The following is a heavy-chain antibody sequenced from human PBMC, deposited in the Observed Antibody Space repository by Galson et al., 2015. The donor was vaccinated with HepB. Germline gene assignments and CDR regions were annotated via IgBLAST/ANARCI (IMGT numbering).Heavy chain of an antibody. CDR2: IWYDGSDK. CDR3: ATDRERDGNNAGFDY. V-gene: IGHV3-33*01. CDR1: GFTFSSYA. D-gene: IGHD5-24*01. Sequence: SLRLSCAASGFTFSSYAMHWVRQAPGKGLEWVAAIWYDGSDKYYADSVKGRFTISGDNSKNTLNLQMNSLGAEDTAVYYCATDRERDGNNAGFDYWGQGTLVIVSS. J-gene: IGHJ4*02.